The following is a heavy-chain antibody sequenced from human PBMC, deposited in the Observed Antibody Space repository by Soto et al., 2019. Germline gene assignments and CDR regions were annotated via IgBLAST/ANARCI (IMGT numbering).Heavy chain of an antibody. CDR1: GYTFTSYY. V-gene: IGHV1-2*04. CDR2: INPNSGGT. J-gene: IGHJ3*02. CDR3: ARGLEMATIGCAFDI. D-gene: IGHD5-12*01. Sequence: ASVKVSCKASGYTFTSYYMHWVRQAPGQGLEWMGWINPNSGGTNYAQKFQGWVTMTRDTSISTAYMELSRLRSDDTAVYYCARGLEMATIGCAFDIWGQGKMVTVSS.